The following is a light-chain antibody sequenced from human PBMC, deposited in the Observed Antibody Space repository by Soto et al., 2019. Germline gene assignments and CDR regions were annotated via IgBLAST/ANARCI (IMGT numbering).Light chain of an antibody. Sequence: QSVLTQPPSVSGAPGQRVTISCTGSSSNIGAGYDVHWYQQLPGTAPKLLIYGNSNRPSGVPDRFSGSKSGTSASLAITGLQAEDEADYFCQSYDSGLGGSVGVGGGTKLTVL. CDR2: GNS. CDR1: SSNIGAGYD. CDR3: QSYDSGLGGSVG. V-gene: IGLV1-40*01. J-gene: IGLJ2*01.